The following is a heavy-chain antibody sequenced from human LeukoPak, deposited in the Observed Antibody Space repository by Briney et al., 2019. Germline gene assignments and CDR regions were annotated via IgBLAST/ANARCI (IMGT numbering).Heavy chain of an antibody. Sequence: GGSLRLSCEASGFTFSNHGMNWVRQAPGKGLEWVSYISSSGSTIYYADSVKGRFTISRDNAKNSLYLQMNSLRAEDTAVYYCARDQVVSYGLNYWGQGTLVTVSS. CDR2: ISSSGSTI. J-gene: IGHJ4*02. V-gene: IGHV3-48*03. CDR3: ARDQVVSYGLNY. D-gene: IGHD5-18*01. CDR1: GFTFSNHG.